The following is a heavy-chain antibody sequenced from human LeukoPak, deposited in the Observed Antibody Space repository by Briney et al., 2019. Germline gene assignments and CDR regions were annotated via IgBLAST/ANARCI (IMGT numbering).Heavy chain of an antibody. J-gene: IGHJ4*02. CDR3: AAAFGRWSAGTFDY. CDR2: IVVGSGNT. Sequence: GASVKVSCKASEFTFTSSAVQWVRQARGQRLEWIGWIVVGSGNTNYAQKFQERVTITRDMSTSTAYMELSSLRSEDTAVYYCAAAFGRWSAGTFDYWGQGTLVTVSS. V-gene: IGHV1-58*01. CDR1: EFTFTSSA. D-gene: IGHD3-10*01.